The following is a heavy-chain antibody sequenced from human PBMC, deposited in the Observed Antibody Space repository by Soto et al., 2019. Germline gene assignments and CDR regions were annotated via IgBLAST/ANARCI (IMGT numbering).Heavy chain of an antibody. CDR2: ISGSGGAT. CDR1: GFTFSSSA. V-gene: IGHV3-23*01. CDR3: VKEKAYKTPDNWFDP. D-gene: IGHD1-1*01. J-gene: IGHJ5*02. Sequence: PGGSLRLSCAASGFTFSSSAMSWVRQAPGKGLEWVSAISGSGGATFYADSVKGRFTISRDNSKNTMYLQMNSLRAEDTAVYYCVKEKAYKTPDNWFDPWGQGTLVTVSS.